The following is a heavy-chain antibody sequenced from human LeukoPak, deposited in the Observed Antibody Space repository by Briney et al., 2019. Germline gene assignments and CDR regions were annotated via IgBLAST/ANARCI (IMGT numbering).Heavy chain of an antibody. J-gene: IGHJ4*02. D-gene: IGHD3-10*01. Sequence: ASVKVSCKASGYTFTSYYMHWVRQAPGQGLEWMGIINPSGGSTSYAQKFQGRVTMTRDMSTSTVYMELTSPRSEDTAVYYCARGTMVRGANDYWGQGTLVTVSS. CDR1: GYTFTSYY. CDR2: INPSGGST. V-gene: IGHV1-46*01. CDR3: ARGTMVRGANDY.